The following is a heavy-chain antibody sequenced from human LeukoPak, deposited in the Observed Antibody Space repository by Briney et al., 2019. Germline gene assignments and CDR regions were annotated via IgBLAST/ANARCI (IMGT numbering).Heavy chain of an antibody. D-gene: IGHD2-2*01. CDR3: AKDPQHPLDY. J-gene: IGHJ4*02. CDR1: GFTFSSYV. Sequence: GGSLRLSCAASGFTFSSYVMTWVRQAPGKGLEWVSTIGNSDELHYADSVKGRFTISRDNSKNTLYLQMNNLKVEDTAIYSCAKDPQHPLDYWGRGTLVTVSS. V-gene: IGHV3-23*05. CDR2: IGNSDEL.